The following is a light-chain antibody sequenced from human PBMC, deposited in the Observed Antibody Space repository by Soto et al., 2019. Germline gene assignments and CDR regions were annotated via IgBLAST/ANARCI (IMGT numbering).Light chain of an antibody. J-gene: IGKJ4*01. V-gene: IGKV1-39*01. CDR1: QSINNY. Sequence: QRTESPSSLEASVGDTVTLTCRARQSINNYVNWYQQKPGKAPELLIYAASTLQTGVPSRFSGSRSGTDFTLTITKFQPEDSAAYHCQQTSTSPRTFGGGTRVDIK. CDR2: AAS. CDR3: QQTSTSPRT.